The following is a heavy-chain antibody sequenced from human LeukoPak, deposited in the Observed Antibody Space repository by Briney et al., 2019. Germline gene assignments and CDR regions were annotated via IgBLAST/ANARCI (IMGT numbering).Heavy chain of an antibody. CDR1: GFTFSSYS. CDR3: ARGEGAVAGTPGN. Sequence: PGGSLRLSCAASGFTFSSYSMNWVRQAPGKGLEWVSSISSSSSYIYYADSVKGRFTISRDNAKNSLYLQMNSLRAEDTAVYYCARGEGAVAGTPGNWGQGTLVTVSS. V-gene: IGHV3-21*01. J-gene: IGHJ4*02. D-gene: IGHD6-19*01. CDR2: ISSSSSYI.